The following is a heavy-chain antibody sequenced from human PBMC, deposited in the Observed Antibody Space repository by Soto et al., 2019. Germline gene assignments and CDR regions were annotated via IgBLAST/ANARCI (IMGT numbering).Heavy chain of an antibody. Sequence: QVQLQESGPGLVKPSETLSLTCTVSGGSVSSGSYYWSWIRQPPGKGLEWIGYIYYSGSTNYNPSRTRRVTISGDTSKTQFSLKLSSVTGADTAVYYCARGIEGWYQGRYYYGMDVWGQGTTVTVSS. V-gene: IGHV4-61*01. J-gene: IGHJ6*02. CDR2: IYYSGST. D-gene: IGHD6-19*01. CDR3: ARGIEGWYQGRYYYGMDV. CDR1: GGSVSSGSYY.